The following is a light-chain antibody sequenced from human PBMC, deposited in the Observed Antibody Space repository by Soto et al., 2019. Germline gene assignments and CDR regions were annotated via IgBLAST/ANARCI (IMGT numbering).Light chain of an antibody. Sequence: DIQMTQSPSSLSASVGARVTITCRASQGISNYLAWYQQKPGKVPKLLIYAASTLQSGVPSRFSGSGSATDFTLTIISLQPEDVATYYCQKYNSAPLFTFGPGTKVDIK. CDR3: QKYNSAPLFT. CDR1: QGISNY. CDR2: AAS. J-gene: IGKJ3*01. V-gene: IGKV1-27*01.